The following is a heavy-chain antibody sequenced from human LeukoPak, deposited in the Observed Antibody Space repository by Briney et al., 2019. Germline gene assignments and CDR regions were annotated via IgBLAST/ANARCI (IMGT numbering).Heavy chain of an antibody. D-gene: IGHD3-10*01. J-gene: IGHJ6*02. CDR3: AKASTYGSGSYYPRNGMDV. CDR2: ISWNSGSI. CDR1: GFTFDDYA. V-gene: IGHV3-9*01. Sequence: PGGSLRLSCVASGFTFDDYAMHWVRPGPGKGLEWVSGISWNSGSIGYADCVKGRFTISRDNAKNSLHLQMNSLRAEDTALYYCAKASTYGSGSYYPRNGMDVWGQGTTVTVSS.